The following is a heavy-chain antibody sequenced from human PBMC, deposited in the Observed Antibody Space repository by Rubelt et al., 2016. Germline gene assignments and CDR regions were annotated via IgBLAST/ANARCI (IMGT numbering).Heavy chain of an antibody. CDR1: GGSISSDY. CDR3: ARQLSNNLWAFDQ. D-gene: IGHD2/OR15-2a*01. V-gene: IGHV4-4*07. CDR2: MYISGST. Sequence: QVQLQESGPGLVKPSETLSLTCTVSGGSISSDYWSWVRQPAGKGLEWIGRMYISGSTDYNPSLRSRATMSIDTSRSQFSVNLSSVTTADTAVYYCARQLSNNLWAFDQWGQGTLVTVSS. J-gene: IGHJ4*02.